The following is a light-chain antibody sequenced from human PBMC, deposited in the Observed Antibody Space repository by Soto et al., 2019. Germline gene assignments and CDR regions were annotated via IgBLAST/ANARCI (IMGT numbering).Light chain of an antibody. Sequence: EIVLTQSPATLSLSPGERAILSCRASQSVGSNLAWYQQKPGQAPRLLIYDASNRATGVPARFSGSGSGTDFTLIITSLEPEDFALYYCQQRSSWPLTFGGGTKVEIK. CDR1: QSVGSN. J-gene: IGKJ4*01. CDR2: DAS. CDR3: QQRSSWPLT. V-gene: IGKV3-11*01.